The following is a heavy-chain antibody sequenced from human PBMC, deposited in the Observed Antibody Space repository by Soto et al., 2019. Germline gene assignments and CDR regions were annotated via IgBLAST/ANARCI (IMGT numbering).Heavy chain of an antibody. J-gene: IGHJ5*02. D-gene: IGHD5-18*01. CDR3: ARRVQANSAVVQVNWLDP. V-gene: IGHV4-59*08. CDR2: VYSSGST. Sequence: QVKLQEAGPRLVKPSETLSLTCSVSGGSISSHSWNWIRQPPGRGLEWIGHVYSSGSTNYNPSLDSRISTSVDTSTNQFSLKLTSLTAADTAVYYCARRVQANSAVVQVNWLDPWGPGTLVTVSS. CDR1: GGSISSHS.